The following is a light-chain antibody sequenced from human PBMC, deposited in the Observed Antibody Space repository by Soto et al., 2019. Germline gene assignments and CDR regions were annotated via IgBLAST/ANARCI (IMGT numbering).Light chain of an antibody. Sequence: EIVMTHSPATLSVSPWEIATLSCRASQSVSMHLAWYQQRPGQAPRLLIYDTSNRATGIPARFSGSGSGTDFTLTISSLEPEDFAVYYCQQRGNWPPGFTFGPGTKVDIK. V-gene: IGKV3-11*01. CDR1: QSVSMH. CDR2: DTS. CDR3: QQRGNWPPGFT. J-gene: IGKJ3*01.